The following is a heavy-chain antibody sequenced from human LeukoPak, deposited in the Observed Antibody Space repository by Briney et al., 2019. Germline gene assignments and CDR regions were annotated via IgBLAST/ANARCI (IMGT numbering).Heavy chain of an antibody. CDR1: GFTLSSYA. D-gene: IGHD3-22*01. J-gene: IGHJ4*02. CDR3: AKSDDSSGYADY. V-gene: IGHV3-23*01. CDR2: ICGSGGST. Sequence: GGSLRLSCTASGFTLSSYAMRWVRQAPGKGLEWVSAICGSGGSTYYADSVKGRFTISRDNSKNTLYLQMNSLRAEDTAVYYCAKSDDSSGYADYWGQGTLVTVSS.